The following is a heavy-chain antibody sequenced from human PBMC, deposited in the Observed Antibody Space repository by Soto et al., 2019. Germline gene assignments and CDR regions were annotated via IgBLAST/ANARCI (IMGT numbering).Heavy chain of an antibody. CDR2: IYPGDSDT. D-gene: IGHD6-13*01. V-gene: IGHV5-51*01. J-gene: IGHJ4*02. CDR3: ARQLRIAAAGTDY. CDR1: GYSFTSYW. Sequence: PGESLKISGKGSGYSFTSYWIGWVRQMPGKGLEWMGIIYPGDSDTRYSPSFQGQVTISADKSISTAYLQWSSLKASDTAMYYCARQLRIAAAGTDYWGQGTLVTVSS.